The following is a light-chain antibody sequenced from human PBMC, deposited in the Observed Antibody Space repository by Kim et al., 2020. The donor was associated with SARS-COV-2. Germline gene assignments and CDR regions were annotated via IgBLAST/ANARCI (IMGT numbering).Light chain of an antibody. CDR2: QDS. CDR1: NLGDKY. J-gene: IGLJ2*01. CDR3: QAWDSSTVV. Sequence: VPPGQTASITCSGDNLGDKYACWYQQKPGQSPVLVIYQDSKRPSGIPERFSGSNSGNTATLTISGTQAMDEADYYCQAWDSSTVVFGGGTQLTVL. V-gene: IGLV3-1*01.